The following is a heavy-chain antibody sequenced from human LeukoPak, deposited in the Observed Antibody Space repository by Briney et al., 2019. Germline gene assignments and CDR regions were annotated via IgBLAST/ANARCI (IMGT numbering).Heavy chain of an antibody. V-gene: IGHV1-46*01. CDR1: GYTFTAYY. J-gene: IGHJ3*02. D-gene: IGHD4-23*01. CDR2: INPSGGST. Sequence: ASVKVSCKASGYTFTAYYINWVRQAPGQGLEWMGIINPSGGSTSYAQKFQGRVTMTRDTSTSTVYMELGSLRSEDTAVYYCARQTTVVTLYDAFDIWGQGTMVTVSS. CDR3: ARQTTVVTLYDAFDI.